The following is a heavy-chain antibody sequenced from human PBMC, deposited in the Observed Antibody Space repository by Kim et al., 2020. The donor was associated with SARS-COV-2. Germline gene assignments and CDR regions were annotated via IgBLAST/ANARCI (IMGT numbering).Heavy chain of an antibody. Sequence: ASVKVSCKASGYTFTSYAMNWVRQAPGQGLEWMGWINTNTGNPTYAQGFTGRFVFSLDTSVSTAYLQISSLKAEDTAVYYCAKGPVVTTDYYYYGMDVWGQGTTVTVSS. CDR2: INTNTGNP. J-gene: IGHJ6*02. D-gene: IGHD3-22*01. CDR1: GYTFTSYA. V-gene: IGHV7-4-1*02. CDR3: AKGPVVTTDYYYYGMDV.